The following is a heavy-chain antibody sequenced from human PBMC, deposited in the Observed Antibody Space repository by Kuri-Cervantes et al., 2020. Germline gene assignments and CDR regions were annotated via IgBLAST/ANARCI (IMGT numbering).Heavy chain of an antibody. CDR3: ARQSRWGRANYYDY. J-gene: IGHJ4*02. V-gene: IGHV4-59*08. CDR1: GGPIRSYY. CDR2: INHSGST. Sequence: SETLSLTCTISGGPIRSYYWSWIRQPPGKGLEWIGEINHSGSTNYNPSLKSRVTISVDTSKNQFSLKLSSVTAADTAMYYCARQSRWGRANYYDYWGQGTLVTVSS. D-gene: IGHD7-27*01.